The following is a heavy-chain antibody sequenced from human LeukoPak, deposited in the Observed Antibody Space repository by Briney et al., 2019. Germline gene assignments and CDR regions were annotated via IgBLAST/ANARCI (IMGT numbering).Heavy chain of an antibody. CDR2: ISGSGVST. J-gene: IGHJ6*02. V-gene: IGHV3-23*01. CDR3: VKDRPCDGCMPMDA. D-gene: IGHD5-24*01. CDR1: GFTFSSYA. Sequence: GGSLRLSCAASGFTFSSYAMNWVRQAPGKGLVWVSVISGSGVSTYYADSVRGRFTISRDNSKDTVYLQMNSLRVEDTAKYFCVKDRPCDGCMPMDAWGQGTTVTVSS.